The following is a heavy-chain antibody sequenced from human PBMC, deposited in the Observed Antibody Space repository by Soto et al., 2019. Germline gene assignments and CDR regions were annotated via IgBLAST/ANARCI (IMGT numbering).Heavy chain of an antibody. V-gene: IGHV4-59*03. Sequence: QVQLQESGPGLVKPSETLSLTCNVSGGSISSYYWTCIRQPPGKGLEWIGYVYKTGSTNYNPSLKSRVTISLDTSKNQFFLNLSSVTSADTAVYYCAGMSFTVFGQVIDNFYFYGMDVWGQGTTVTVSS. J-gene: IGHJ6*02. CDR2: VYKTGST. CDR1: GGSISSYY. D-gene: IGHD3-3*01. CDR3: AGMSFTVFGQVIDNFYFYGMDV.